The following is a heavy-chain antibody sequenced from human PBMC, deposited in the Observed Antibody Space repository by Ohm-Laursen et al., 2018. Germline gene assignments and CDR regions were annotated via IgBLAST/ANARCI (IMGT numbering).Heavy chain of an antibody. CDR2: ISGSGDST. CDR1: GFTFTNYA. D-gene: IGHD3-10*01. J-gene: IGHJ4*02. V-gene: IGHV3-23*01. CDR3: AKPCYYDSGIYRYYFDY. Sequence: SLRLSCSASGFTFTNYAMNWVRQAPGKGLEWVSAISGSGDSTYYADSVKGRFTISRDNSKNTLYLQMNSLRAEDTAVYYCAKPCYYDSGIYRYYFDYWGQGTLVTVSS.